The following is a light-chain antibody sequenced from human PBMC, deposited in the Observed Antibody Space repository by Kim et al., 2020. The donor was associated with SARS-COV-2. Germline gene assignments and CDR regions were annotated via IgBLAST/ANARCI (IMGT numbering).Light chain of an antibody. J-gene: IGLJ1*01. CDR3: SSFTSSNTYV. Sequence: QSVTVSCTGTSSDVGSYNGVSWYQQPPGTAPKLIIYEVTNRPSGVPDRFSGSKSGNTASLIISGLQAEDEADYYCSSFTSSNTYVFGTGTKVTVL. V-gene: IGLV2-18*02. CDR2: EVT. CDR1: SSDVGSYNG.